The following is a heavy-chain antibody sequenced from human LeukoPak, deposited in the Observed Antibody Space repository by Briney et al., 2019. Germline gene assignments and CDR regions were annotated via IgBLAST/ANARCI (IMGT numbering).Heavy chain of an antibody. CDR3: ARPPSDNLLTGSLCYFDN. CDR1: GLSLRSFE. D-gene: IGHD3-9*01. CDR2: ISSESIYI. J-gene: IGHJ4*02. Sequence: PGGSLSLSCAASGLSLRSFEMNWGRPAPGQGLEWVASISSESIYINYADSVKGRFSISRENSTKTLYLHINSLKAGDTAVYYCARPPSDNLLTGSLCYFDNWGQGTLVTVSS. V-gene: IGHV3-21*04.